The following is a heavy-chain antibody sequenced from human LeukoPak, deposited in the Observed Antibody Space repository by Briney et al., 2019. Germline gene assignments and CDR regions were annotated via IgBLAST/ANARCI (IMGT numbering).Heavy chain of an antibody. D-gene: IGHD4-23*01. CDR1: GFTFSSNY. CDR3: ARDLTVVTRGPRYYYGMDV. J-gene: IGHJ6*02. CDR2: IYSGGST. V-gene: IGHV3-66*01. Sequence: GGSLRLSCAVSGFTFSSNYMSWVRQAPGKGLEWVSVIYSGGSTSYADSVKGRFTISRDNSKNTLYLQMNSPRAEDTAVYYCARDLTVVTRGPRYYYGMDVWGQGTTVTVSS.